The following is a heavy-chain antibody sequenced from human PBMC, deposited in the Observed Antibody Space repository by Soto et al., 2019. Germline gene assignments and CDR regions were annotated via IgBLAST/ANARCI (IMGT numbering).Heavy chain of an antibody. Sequence: TLSLTCAFSVGSISSGGYSWSWIRQPPGKGLEWIGYIYHSGSTYYNPSLKSRVTISVDRSKNQFSLKLSSVTAADTAVYYCARSYYSDRSGFDYWGQGTMVTVSS. CDR1: VGSISSGGYS. CDR3: ARSYYSDRSGFDY. CDR2: IYHSGST. J-gene: IGHJ4*02. D-gene: IGHD3-22*01. V-gene: IGHV4-30-2*01.